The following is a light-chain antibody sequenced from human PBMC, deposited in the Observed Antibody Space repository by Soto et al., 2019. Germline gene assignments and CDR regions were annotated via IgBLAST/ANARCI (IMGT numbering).Light chain of an antibody. J-gene: IGKJ2*01. Sequence: EVVLTQSPVTLSLSPGERATLSCRASRSVSNSYLAWYQQKPGQAPRLLIYVSSSRATGIRDRFSGSGSGTDVTLTISRVEPEDFAVYYCEQYGSSPYTFGQGTKVEIE. CDR3: EQYGSSPYT. CDR2: VSS. CDR1: RSVSNSY. V-gene: IGKV3-20*01.